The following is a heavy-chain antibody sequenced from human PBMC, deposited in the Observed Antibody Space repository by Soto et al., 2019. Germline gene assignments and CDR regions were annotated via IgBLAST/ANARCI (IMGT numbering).Heavy chain of an antibody. D-gene: IGHD7-27*01. V-gene: IGHV5-51*01. Sequence: PGESLKISCKVSGYNFDTSWIGWVRQMPGKGLEWMGIIFPADSDTRYSPSFQGQVTLSVDKSISTAFLQWSSLKASYTAMYYCASCRSQRGIALYDAFDIVGQGTMVTVSS. CDR2: IFPADSDT. CDR3: ASCRSQRGIALYDAFDI. J-gene: IGHJ3*02. CDR1: GYNFDTSW.